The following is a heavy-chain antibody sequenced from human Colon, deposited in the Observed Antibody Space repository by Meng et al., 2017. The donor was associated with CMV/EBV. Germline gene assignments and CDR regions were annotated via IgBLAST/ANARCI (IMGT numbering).Heavy chain of an antibody. Sequence: RAVSGGSVRSGGSSWNWIRQPPGKGLEWIGSIHNNGRTDYRTSLKSRVTMSVDGSKNQFSLKMTSVTAADTAVYYCARGGQLWFDFWGQGALVTVSS. D-gene: IGHD1-1*01. CDR3: ARGGQLWFDF. J-gene: IGHJ4*02. CDR2: IHNNGRT. V-gene: IGHV4-30-2*01. CDR1: GGSVRSGGSS.